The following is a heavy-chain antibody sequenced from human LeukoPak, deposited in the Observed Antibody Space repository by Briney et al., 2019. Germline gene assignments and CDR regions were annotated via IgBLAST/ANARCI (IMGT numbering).Heavy chain of an antibody. CDR3: ARRYSSGWYDY. D-gene: IGHD6-19*01. Sequence: ASVKVSCKASGGTFTSYAISWVRQAPRQGLGWMGGIIPIFGTANCAQKFQGRVTITADESTSTAYMELSSLRSEDTAVYYCARRYSSGWYDYWGQGTLVTVSS. CDR1: GGTFTSYA. J-gene: IGHJ4*02. V-gene: IGHV1-69*13. CDR2: IIPIFGTA.